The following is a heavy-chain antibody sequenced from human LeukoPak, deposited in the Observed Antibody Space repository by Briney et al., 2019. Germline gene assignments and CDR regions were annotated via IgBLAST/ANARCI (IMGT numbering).Heavy chain of an antibody. Sequence: GGSLRLSCAASGFTFSSYSMNWVRQAPGKGLEWVSSISSSSSYIYYADSVKGRFTISRDNAKNSLYLQMNSLRAEDTAVYYCARAPWEYCSSTSCYSPPDYWGQGTLVTVSS. CDR2: ISSSSSYI. CDR1: GFTFSSYS. J-gene: IGHJ4*02. V-gene: IGHV3-21*01. D-gene: IGHD2-2*02. CDR3: ARAPWEYCSSTSCYSPPDY.